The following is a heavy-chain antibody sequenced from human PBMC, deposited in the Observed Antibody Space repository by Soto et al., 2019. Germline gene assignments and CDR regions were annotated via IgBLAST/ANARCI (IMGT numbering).Heavy chain of an antibody. CDR2: IIPIFGTA. Sequence: QVQLVQSGAEVKKPGSSVKVSCKASGGTFSSYAISWVRQAPGQGLEWMGGIIPIFGTANYAQKFQGRVTITADDSTSPAYMELSTLRSEDPAVYYCARPPPHHYYYGMDVWGQGTTVTVSS. J-gene: IGHJ6*02. CDR1: GGTFSSYA. CDR3: ARPPPHHYYYGMDV. V-gene: IGHV1-69*12.